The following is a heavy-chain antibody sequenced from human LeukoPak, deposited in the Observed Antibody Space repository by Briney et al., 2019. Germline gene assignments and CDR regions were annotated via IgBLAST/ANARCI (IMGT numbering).Heavy chain of an antibody. J-gene: IGHJ4*02. CDR2: IIPIFGTA. D-gene: IGHD3-3*01. CDR3: ASPSIPVRLLEWLSAAYYFDY. V-gene: IGHV1-69*01. Sequence: ASVKVSCKASGGTFISYAISWVRQAPRQGLEWMGGIIPIFGTANYAQKFQGRVTITADESTSTAYMELSSLRPEDTAVYYCASPSIPVRLLEWLSAAYYFDYWGQGTLVTVSS. CDR1: GGTFISYA.